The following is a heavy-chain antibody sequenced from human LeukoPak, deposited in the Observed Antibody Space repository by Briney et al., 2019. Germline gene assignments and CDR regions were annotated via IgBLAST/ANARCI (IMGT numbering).Heavy chain of an antibody. J-gene: IGHJ4*02. CDR1: GGSISSYY. Sequence: SETLSLTCTVSGGSISSYYWSWIRQPPGQGLEWIAYINYSGSTKYNPSLKSRVTVSVDTSKNQFSLNLSSVSAADTAVYFCARFPDLNWTFVAYWGQGTLVTVSS. D-gene: IGHD1-20*01. V-gene: IGHV4-59*01. CDR3: ARFPDLNWTFVAY. CDR2: INYSGST.